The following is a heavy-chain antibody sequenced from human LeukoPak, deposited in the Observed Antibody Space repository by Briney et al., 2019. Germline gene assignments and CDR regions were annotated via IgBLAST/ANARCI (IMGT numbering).Heavy chain of an antibody. V-gene: IGHV3-23*01. CDR2: ISGSGGST. J-gene: IGHJ6*03. D-gene: IGHD4-17*01. CDR1: GFTFSSYA. CDR3: AKWDGDLYYYYYMDV. Sequence: PGGSLRLSCAASGFTFSSYAMSWVRQAPGKGLEWVSAISGSGGSTYYADSVKGRFTISRDNSKHSLYLQMDSLRAEDTAVYYCAKWDGDLYYYYYMDVWGKGTTVTVSS.